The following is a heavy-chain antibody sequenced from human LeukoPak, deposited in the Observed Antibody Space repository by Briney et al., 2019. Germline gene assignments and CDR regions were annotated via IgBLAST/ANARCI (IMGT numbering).Heavy chain of an antibody. CDR2: ISGSGGST. D-gene: IGHD6-13*01. Sequence: GGSLRLSCAASGITFSSHAMSWVRQAPGKGLEWVSVISGSGGSTDYADSVKGRFTISRDNSKNTLYLQVNSLRADDTAIYYCAKDWGRYSSSWYYFDYWGQGTLVTVSS. CDR1: GITFSSHA. V-gene: IGHV3-23*01. J-gene: IGHJ4*02. CDR3: AKDWGRYSSSWYYFDY.